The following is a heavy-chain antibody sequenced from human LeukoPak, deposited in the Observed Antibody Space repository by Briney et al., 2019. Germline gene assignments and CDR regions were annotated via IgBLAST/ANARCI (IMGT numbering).Heavy chain of an antibody. J-gene: IGHJ4*02. CDR3: ARGTGITAAGLDY. V-gene: IGHV4-61*02. CDR1: GRSISSGPNY. Sequence: SQTLSLTCTVSGRSISSGPNYWSWIRQPAGKGLEYIGRISNSGGTDYSPSLKSRLTISMDTSKNHFSLKPTSVTAADTAVYYCARGTGITAAGLDYWGQGTLVTVSS. CDR2: ISNSGGT. D-gene: IGHD6-13*01.